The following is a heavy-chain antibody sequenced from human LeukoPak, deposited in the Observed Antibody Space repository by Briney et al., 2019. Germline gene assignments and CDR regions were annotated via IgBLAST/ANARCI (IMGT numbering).Heavy chain of an antibody. V-gene: IGHV1-2*02. Sequence: ASVKVSCKASGYTFTGYYMHWVRQAPGQGLEWMGWINPNSGGTNYAQKFQGRVTMTRDTSISTAYMELGRLRSDDTAVYYCARDQQVDTTTIDYWGQGTLVTVSS. J-gene: IGHJ4*02. D-gene: IGHD5-18*01. CDR1: GYTFTGYY. CDR2: INPNSGGT. CDR3: ARDQQVDTTTIDY.